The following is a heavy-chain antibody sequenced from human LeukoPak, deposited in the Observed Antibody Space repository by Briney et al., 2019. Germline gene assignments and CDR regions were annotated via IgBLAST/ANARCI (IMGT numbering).Heavy chain of an antibody. CDR3: ARDFTTYCSNGLCLDRNWFDP. V-gene: IGHV1-2*06. CDR1: GYTFTGYY. CDR2: INPNSGGT. D-gene: IGHD2-8*01. Sequence: ASVKVSCKASGYTFTGYYMHWARQAPGQGLEWMGRINPNSGGTNYAQKFQGRVTMTRDTSISTAYMELSRLTSDDTAVCYCARDFTTYCSNGLCLDRNWFDPWGQGTLVTVSS. J-gene: IGHJ5*02.